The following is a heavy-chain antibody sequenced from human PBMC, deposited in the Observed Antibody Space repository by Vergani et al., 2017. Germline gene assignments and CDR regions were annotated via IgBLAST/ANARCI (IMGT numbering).Heavy chain of an antibody. CDR3: ARTLSDIRGYYLDY. Sequence: QVTFKESGPALVNPRQALTLTCTFSGFSLTSSRMRVSWFRQSPGKALEWLARIDWDDDTYYRTSLRTRLTISKDTFKNQVALTMTNMEPLDTATYYCARTLSDIRGYYLDYGGQGTLVTVSS. CDR2: IDWDDDT. V-gene: IGHV2-70*04. J-gene: IGHJ4*02. CDR1: GFSLTSSRMR. D-gene: IGHD3-22*01.